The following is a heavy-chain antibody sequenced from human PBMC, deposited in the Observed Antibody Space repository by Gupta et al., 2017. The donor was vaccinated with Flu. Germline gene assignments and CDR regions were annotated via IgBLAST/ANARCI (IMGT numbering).Heavy chain of an antibody. V-gene: IGHV2-5*02. CDR3: SRYKEESSSSGGEFTT. CDR2: IYWDDDK. D-gene: IGHD6-6*01. J-gene: IGHJ1*01. Sequence: QITLKESGPTLVKPTQTLTLTCTFSGFSLSTSGVGVGWIRQPAGKALEWLALIYWDDDKRYSPYLKSRLTITKDTSKNQGAITMTTMEAVETATYYSSRYKEESSSSGGEFTTGGQGTFVTVYS. CDR1: GFSLSTSGVG.